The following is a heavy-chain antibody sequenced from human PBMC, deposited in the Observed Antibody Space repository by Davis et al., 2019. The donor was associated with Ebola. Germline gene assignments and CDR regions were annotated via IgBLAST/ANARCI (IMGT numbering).Heavy chain of an antibody. CDR1: GFTFSSYS. Sequence: GASLNISCAASGFTFSSYSMNWVRQAPGKRLVWVSRINSDGSSTSYADSVKGRFTISRDNAKNTLYLQMNSLRAEDTAVYYCARDKGGYSSSFDYWGQGTLVTVSS. D-gene: IGHD6-6*01. CDR3: ARDKGGYSSSFDY. J-gene: IGHJ4*02. V-gene: IGHV3-74*01. CDR2: INSDGSST.